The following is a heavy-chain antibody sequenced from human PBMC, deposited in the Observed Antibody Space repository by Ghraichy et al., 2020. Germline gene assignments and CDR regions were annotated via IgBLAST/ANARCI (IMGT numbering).Heavy chain of an antibody. Sequence: SETLSLTCAVYGGSFSGYYWSWIRQPPGKGLEWIGEINHSGSTNYNPSLKSRVTISVDTSKNQFSLKLSSVTAADTAVYYCARGRSSSWYLNFDYWGQGTLVTVSS. CDR3: ARGRSSSWYLNFDY. V-gene: IGHV4-34*01. CDR1: GGSFSGYY. D-gene: IGHD6-13*01. J-gene: IGHJ4*02. CDR2: INHSGST.